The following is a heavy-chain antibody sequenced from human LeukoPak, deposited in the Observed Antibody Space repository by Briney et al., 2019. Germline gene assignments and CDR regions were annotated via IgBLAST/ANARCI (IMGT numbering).Heavy chain of an antibody. D-gene: IGHD3-16*02. J-gene: IGHJ4*02. Sequence: ASVKVSCKASGYNFITYPLIWVRQAPGQGLEWMGRISPYNDNTDLAQNLQGRVTMTTDTSSSTAYMELRGLTSDDTAVFFCARVATIWGSHRYFDYWGQGTLVTVSS. CDR1: GYNFITYP. CDR2: ISPYNDNT. V-gene: IGHV1-18*01. CDR3: ARVATIWGSHRYFDY.